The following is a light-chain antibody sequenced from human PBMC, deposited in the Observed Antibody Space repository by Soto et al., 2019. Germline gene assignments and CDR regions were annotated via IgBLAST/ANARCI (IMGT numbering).Light chain of an antibody. CDR2: GAS. V-gene: IGKV3-20*01. CDR1: QTVICSH. J-gene: IGKJ2*01. CDR3: QQYGRSPVT. Sequence: IVLTQSPGTLSLSPGERATLSCRASQTVICSHLAQYHHQPGQALILLIYGASSRATGIPDRLSGSRSGTDFTLTISRLEPEDVAVYFCQQYGRSPVTFGQGTKLEIK.